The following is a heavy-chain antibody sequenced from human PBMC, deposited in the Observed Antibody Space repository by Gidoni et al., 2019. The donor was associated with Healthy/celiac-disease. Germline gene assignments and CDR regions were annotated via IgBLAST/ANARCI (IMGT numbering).Heavy chain of an antibody. CDR2: INPSGGST. CDR3: ARESAAGKDYYYMDV. CDR1: GYPFTSYY. Sequence: QVQLVQSGAEVKKPGASVKVSCKASGYPFTSYYMHWVRQAPGQGLEWMGIINPSGGSTSYAQKFQGRVTMTRDTSTSTVYMELSSLRSEDTAVYYCARESAAGKDYYYMDVWGKGTTVTVSS. V-gene: IGHV1-46*01. J-gene: IGHJ6*03. D-gene: IGHD6-13*01.